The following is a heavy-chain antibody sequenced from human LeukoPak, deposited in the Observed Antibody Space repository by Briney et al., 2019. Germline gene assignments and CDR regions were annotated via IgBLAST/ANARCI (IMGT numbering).Heavy chain of an antibody. J-gene: IGHJ5*02. Sequence: SETLSLTCTVSGGSISSSSYYWSWIRQPAGKGLEWIGRIYTSGSTNYNPSLKSRVTMSVDTSKNQFSLKLSSVTAADTAEYYCANSRLFYSSGWYEGPWFGPWGQGTLVTVSS. CDR2: IYTSGST. D-gene: IGHD6-19*01. CDR3: ANSRLFYSSGWYEGPWFGP. CDR1: GGSISSSSYY. V-gene: IGHV4-61*02.